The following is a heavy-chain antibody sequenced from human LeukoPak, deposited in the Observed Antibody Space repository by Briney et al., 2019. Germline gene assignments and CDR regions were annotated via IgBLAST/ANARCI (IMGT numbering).Heavy chain of an antibody. CDR1: GGSFSGYY. Sequence: PSETLSLTCAVYGGSFSGYYWSWIRRPPGKGLEWIGEINHSGSTNYNPSLKSRVTMSVDTSKNQFSLKLSSVTAADTAVYYCARVSDSVARGSCDYWGQGTLVTVSS. CDR3: ARVSDSVARGSCDY. CDR2: INHSGST. J-gene: IGHJ4*02. V-gene: IGHV4-34*01. D-gene: IGHD6-19*01.